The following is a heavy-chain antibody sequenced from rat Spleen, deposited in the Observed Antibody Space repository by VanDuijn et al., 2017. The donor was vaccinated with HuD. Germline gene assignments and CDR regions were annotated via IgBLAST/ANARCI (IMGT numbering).Heavy chain of an antibody. J-gene: IGHJ2*01. Sequence: EVQLQESGPGLVKPSQSLSLTCSVTGYSITSNYRWNWIRNFPGNKLEWMGYINSAGSTYYNPSLKSRISITRDTSKNQFFLRVNSVITEGTATYYCARSEESTYISFDHWGQGVMVTVSS. V-gene: IGHV3-3*01. D-gene: IGHD1-2*01. CDR1: GYSITSNYR. CDR2: INSAGST. CDR3: ARSEESTYISFDH.